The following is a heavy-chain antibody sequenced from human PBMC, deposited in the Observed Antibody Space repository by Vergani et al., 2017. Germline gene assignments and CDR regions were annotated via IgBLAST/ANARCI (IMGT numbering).Heavy chain of an antibody. V-gene: IGHV3-23*01. CDR3: TRDRTVTTFDY. CDR2: ISGSGGST. D-gene: IGHD4-11*01. Sequence: EVQLLESGGGLVQPGGSLRLSCAASGFTFSSYAMSWVRQAPGKGLEWVSAISGSGGSTYYADSVKGRFTISRDDSKSIAYLQMNSLKTEDTAVYYCTRDRTVTTFDYWGQGTLVTVSS. CDR1: GFTFSSYA. J-gene: IGHJ4*02.